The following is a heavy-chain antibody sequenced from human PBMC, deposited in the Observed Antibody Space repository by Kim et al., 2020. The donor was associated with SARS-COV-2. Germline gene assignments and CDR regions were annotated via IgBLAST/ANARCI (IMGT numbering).Heavy chain of an antibody. Sequence: GGSLRLSCAASGFTFSNAWMSWVRQAPGKGLEWVGRIKSKTDGGTTDYAAPVKGRFTISRDDSKNTLYLQMNSLKTEDTAVYYCTTEWYNCGGDCYKVRYYYYGMDVWGQGTTVTVSS. J-gene: IGHJ6*02. CDR3: TTEWYNCGGDCYKVRYYYYGMDV. CDR2: IKSKTDGGTT. D-gene: IGHD2-21*01. CDR1: GFTFSNAW. V-gene: IGHV3-15*01.